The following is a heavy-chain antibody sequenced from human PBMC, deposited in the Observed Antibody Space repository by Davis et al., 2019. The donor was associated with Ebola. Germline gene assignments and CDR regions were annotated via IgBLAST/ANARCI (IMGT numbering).Heavy chain of an antibody. CDR3: ARLRGYSGYALDY. V-gene: IGHV4-34*01. D-gene: IGHD5-12*01. CDR1: GGSFSGYY. CDR2: INHSGST. Sequence: SETLSLTCAVYGGSFSGYYWCWIRQPPGKGLEWIGEINHSGSTNYNPSLKSRVTISVDTSKNQFSLKLSSVTAADTAVYYCARLRGYSGYALDYWGQGTLVTVSS. J-gene: IGHJ4*02.